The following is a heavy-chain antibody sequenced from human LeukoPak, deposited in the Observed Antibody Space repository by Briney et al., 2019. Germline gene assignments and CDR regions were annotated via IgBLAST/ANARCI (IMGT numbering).Heavy chain of an antibody. Sequence: RRSLRLSCAASVFTFDDYAMDWVRQAPGESLWWVSGISWNSGSIGYADSVKGRFTISRDNAKNSLYLQMNSLRAEDTALYYCAKDMTAHIVVAVFDYRGQGTLVTVSS. J-gene: IGHJ4*02. CDR2: ISWNSGSI. CDR1: VFTFDDYA. D-gene: IGHD6-19*01. CDR3: AKDMTAHIVVAVFDY. V-gene: IGHV3-9*01.